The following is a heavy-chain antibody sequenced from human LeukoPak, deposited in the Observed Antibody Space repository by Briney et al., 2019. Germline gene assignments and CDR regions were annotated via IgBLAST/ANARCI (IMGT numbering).Heavy chain of an antibody. Sequence: VASVTVSCKASGYTFTIYDINWVRQATGQGLEWMGWMNPNSGNTGYAQKFQGRVTMTRNTSISTAYMELSSLRSEDTAVYYCARRPTIAVAGTNYYYYMDVWGKGTTVTISS. J-gene: IGHJ6*03. V-gene: IGHV1-8*01. CDR3: ARRPTIAVAGTNYYYYMDV. D-gene: IGHD6-19*01. CDR2: MNPNSGNT. CDR1: GYTFTIYD.